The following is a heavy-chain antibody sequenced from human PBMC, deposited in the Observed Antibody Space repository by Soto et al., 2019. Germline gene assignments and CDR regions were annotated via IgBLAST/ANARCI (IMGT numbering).Heavy chain of an antibody. Sequence: QVQLQESGPGLVKPSETLSLTCTVSGGSINSYYWSWVRQPPGKGLEWIGYIYYSGSSNYNPSLRSRVTMSVDTTKNQFSLKLSSVTAADTAVYYCARGPIRGHAFDYNNYYYFDFWGQGALATVSS. CDR2: IYYSGSS. CDR3: ARGPIRGHAFDYNNYYYFDF. J-gene: IGHJ4*02. D-gene: IGHD4-4*01. CDR1: GGSINSYY. V-gene: IGHV4-59*01.